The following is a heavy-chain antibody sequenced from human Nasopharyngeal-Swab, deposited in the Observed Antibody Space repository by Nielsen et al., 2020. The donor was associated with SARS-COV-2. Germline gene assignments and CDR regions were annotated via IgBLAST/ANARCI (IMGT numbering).Heavy chain of an antibody. V-gene: IGHV1-3*01. CDR1: GYTLIHQA. CDR3: VRDDGTSWLLDK. CDR2: ITADDGKI. D-gene: IGHD2-15*01. J-gene: IGHJ4*02. Sequence: ASVKVSCKASGYTLIHQALHWVRQAPGQRLEWMGWITADDGKIEYSQKFHDRLTLVTDTSANTAYMDLSSLRSEDTAVYYCVRDDGTSWLLDKWGQGTLVTVSA.